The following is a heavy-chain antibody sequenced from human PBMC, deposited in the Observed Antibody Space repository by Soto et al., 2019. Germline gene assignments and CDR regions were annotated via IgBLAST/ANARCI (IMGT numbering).Heavy chain of an antibody. Sequence: QVQLQESGPGLVKPSQTLSLTCTVSGGSISSGGYYWSWIRQHPGKGLEWIGYIYYSGSTYYNPSLKSCVNMSVDTSNNRFSLKLSSVTAADTAVYYFAGGRGGYDFWGGYQRVYYYGMDVWGQGTTVTVSS. CDR1: GGSISSGGYY. D-gene: IGHD3-3*01. CDR3: AGGRGGYDFWGGYQRVYYYGMDV. CDR2: IYYSGST. V-gene: IGHV4-31*03. J-gene: IGHJ6*02.